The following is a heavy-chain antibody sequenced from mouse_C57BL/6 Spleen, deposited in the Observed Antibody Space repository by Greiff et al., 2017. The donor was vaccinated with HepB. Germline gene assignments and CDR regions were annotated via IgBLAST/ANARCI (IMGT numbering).Heavy chain of an antibody. J-gene: IGHJ4*01. CDR2: IYPGSGST. CDR1: GYTFTSYW. Sequence: QVQLQQPGAELVKPGASVKMSCKASGYTFTSYWITWVKQRPGQGLEWIGDIYPGSGSTNYNEKFKSKATLTVDTSSSTAYMQLSSLTSEDSAVYYCARLRYGSPSYYAMDYWGQGTSVTVSS. V-gene: IGHV1-55*01. CDR3: ARLRYGSPSYYAMDY. D-gene: IGHD1-1*01.